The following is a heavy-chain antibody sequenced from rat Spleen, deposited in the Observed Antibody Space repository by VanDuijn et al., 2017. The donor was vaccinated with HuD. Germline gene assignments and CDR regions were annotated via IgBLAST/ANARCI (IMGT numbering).Heavy chain of an antibody. J-gene: IGHJ1*01. CDR2: ITTGGGNT. Sequence: EVQLVESGGDLVQPGRSLKLSCAASGFTFSNYGMAWVRQTPTKGLEWVASITTGGGNTYYRDSVKGRFTISRDNARNTLYLQMDSLRSEDTATYYCAKDRDYSSSYYWYFDFWGPGTMVTVSS. CDR3: AKDRDYSSSYYWYFDF. CDR1: GFTFSNYG. D-gene: IGHD1-8*01. V-gene: IGHV5S13*01.